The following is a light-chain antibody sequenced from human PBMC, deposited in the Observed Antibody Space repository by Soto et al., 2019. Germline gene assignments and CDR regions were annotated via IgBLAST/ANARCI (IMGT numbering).Light chain of an antibody. J-gene: IGKJ4*01. CDR1: QSVSSD. Sequence: EIVMTQSPTILSVSPGERATLSCRASQSVSSDLAWYHQKPGQAPRLLIYGASTRATGIPARFSGSRSGTEFTLTINSLQSEDFAVYYCQRYNNWPLTFGGGTKVDIK. V-gene: IGKV3-15*01. CDR3: QRYNNWPLT. CDR2: GAS.